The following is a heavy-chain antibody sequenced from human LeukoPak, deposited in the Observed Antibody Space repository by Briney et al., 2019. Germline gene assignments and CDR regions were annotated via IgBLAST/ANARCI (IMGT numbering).Heavy chain of an antibody. CDR2: INPSGGST. Sequence: ASVKVSCKASGYTFTSYYMHWVRQAPGQGLEWMGIINPSGGSTSYAQKFQGRVTMTRDMSTSTVYMELSSLRSEDTAVYYCAKSRHPYNWNDGAFFDYWGQGTLVTVSS. CDR3: AKSRHPYNWNDGAFFDY. J-gene: IGHJ4*02. V-gene: IGHV1-46*01. CDR1: GYTFTSYY. D-gene: IGHD1-20*01.